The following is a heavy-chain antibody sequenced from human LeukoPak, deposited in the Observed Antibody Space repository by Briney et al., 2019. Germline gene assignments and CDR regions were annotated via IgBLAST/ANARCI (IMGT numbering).Heavy chain of an antibody. CDR3: AKFWAPMALSYYFDY. J-gene: IGHJ4*02. V-gene: IGHV3-23*01. D-gene: IGHD3-10*01. CDR2: ISGSGGST. CDR1: GFTFSSYA. Sequence: GGSLRLFCAASGFTFSSYAMSWVRQAPGKGREWVSAISGSGGSTYYADSVKGRFTISRDNSKNTLYLQMNSLRAEDTAVYYCAKFWAPMALSYYFDYWGQGTLVTVSS.